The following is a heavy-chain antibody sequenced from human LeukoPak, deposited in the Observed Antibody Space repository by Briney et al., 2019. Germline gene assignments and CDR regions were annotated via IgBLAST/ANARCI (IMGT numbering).Heavy chain of an antibody. D-gene: IGHD5-18*01. J-gene: IGHJ6*03. CDR2: IDWDDDK. CDR3: ARTTATMVTHYYYYYMDV. CDR1: GFSLSTSGMC. V-gene: IGHV2-70*11. Sequence: SGPTLVNPTQTLTLTCTFSGFSLSTSGMCVSWIRQPPGKALEWLARIDWDDDKYYSTSLKTRPTISKDTSKNQVVLTMTNMNPVDTATYYCARTTATMVTHYYYYYMDVWGKGTTVTVSS.